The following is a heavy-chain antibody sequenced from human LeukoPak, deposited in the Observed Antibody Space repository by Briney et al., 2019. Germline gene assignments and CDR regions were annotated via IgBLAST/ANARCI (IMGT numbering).Heavy chain of an antibody. J-gene: IGHJ2*01. V-gene: IGHV1-46*01. CDR3: ARVATVTTYDWYFDL. D-gene: IGHD4-17*01. CDR1: GYTFTSYY. Sequence: ASVKVSCKASGYTFTSYYMHWLRQAPGQGLEWMGIINPSGGSTSYAQEFQGTVTMTGDMSTSTVYMELSSLRSEDTAVYYCARVATVTTYDWYFDLWGRGTLVTVSS. CDR2: INPSGGST.